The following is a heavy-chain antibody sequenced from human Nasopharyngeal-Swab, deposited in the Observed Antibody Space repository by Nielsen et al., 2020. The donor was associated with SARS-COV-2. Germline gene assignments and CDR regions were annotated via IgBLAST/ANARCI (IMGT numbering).Heavy chain of an antibody. CDR2: IIPIFGTA. J-gene: IGHJ6*03. CDR3: ARAANPRQTTLDTAMVEAFGGYYYYYMDV. V-gene: IGHV1-69*06. D-gene: IGHD5-18*01. CDR1: GGTFSSYA. Sequence: SVKVSCKASGGTFSSYAISWVRQAPGQGLEWMGGIIPIFGTANYAQKFQGRVTITADKSTSTAYMELSSLRSEDTAVYYCARAANPRQTTLDTAMVEAFGGYYYYYMDVWGKGTTVTVSS.